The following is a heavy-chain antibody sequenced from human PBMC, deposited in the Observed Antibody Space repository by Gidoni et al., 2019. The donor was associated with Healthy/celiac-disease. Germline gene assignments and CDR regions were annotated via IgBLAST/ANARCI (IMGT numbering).Heavy chain of an antibody. CDR3: ARLSIFGVVIPI. Sequence: QVQLQESGPGLVKPSETLSLTCTVSGGSISSYYWSWIRQPPGKGLEWIGYIYYSGSTNYNPSLKSRVTISVDTSKNQFSLKLSSVTAADTAVYYCARLSIFGVVIPIWGQGTMVTVSS. CDR1: GGSISSYY. V-gene: IGHV4-59*08. CDR2: IYYSGST. J-gene: IGHJ3*02. D-gene: IGHD3-3*01.